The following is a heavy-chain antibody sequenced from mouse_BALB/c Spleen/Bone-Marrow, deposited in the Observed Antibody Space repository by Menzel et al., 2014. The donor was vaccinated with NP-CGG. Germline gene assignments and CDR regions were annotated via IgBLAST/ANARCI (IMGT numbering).Heavy chain of an antibody. D-gene: IGHD2-1*01. V-gene: IGHV7-3*02. CDR1: GFTFTDYY. Sequence: EVQGVESGGGLVQPGGSLRLSCATSGFTFTDYYMSWVRQPPGKALEWLGFIRNKANGYTTEHSASVKGRYTISRDNSQNILYLQMNTLRAEDSATYYCARDINDNYNGYFDVWGAGTTVTVST. J-gene: IGHJ1*01. CDR3: ARDINDNYNGYFDV. CDR2: IRNKANGYTT.